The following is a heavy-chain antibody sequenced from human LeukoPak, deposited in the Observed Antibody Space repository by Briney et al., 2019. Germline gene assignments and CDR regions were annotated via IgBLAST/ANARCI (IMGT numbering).Heavy chain of an antibody. Sequence: GGSLRLSCAASGFTFSSYWMHWVRQAPGKGLVWVSRINTDGSSTSYADSVKGRFTISRDNAKNTLYLQMNSLRAEDTAVYYCARGRRITMVRGVQYYFDYWGQGTLVTVSS. CDR1: GFTFSSYW. CDR2: INTDGSST. CDR3: ARGRRITMVRGVQYYFDY. J-gene: IGHJ4*02. D-gene: IGHD3-10*01. V-gene: IGHV3-74*01.